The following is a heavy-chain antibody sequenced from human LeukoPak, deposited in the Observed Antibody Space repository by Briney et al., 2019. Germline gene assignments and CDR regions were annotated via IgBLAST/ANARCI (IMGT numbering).Heavy chain of an antibody. D-gene: IGHD5-24*01. CDR2: IYYSGST. J-gene: IGHJ4*02. Sequence: KPLETLSLTCTVSGGSMSSYYWSWIRQPPGKGLEWIGYIYYSGSTKYNPSLKSRVTISVDTSKNQFSLKLSSVTAADTAVYYCARGARAGYNLEPFDYWGQGTLVTVSS. V-gene: IGHV4-59*12. CDR1: GGSMSSYY. CDR3: ARGARAGYNLEPFDY.